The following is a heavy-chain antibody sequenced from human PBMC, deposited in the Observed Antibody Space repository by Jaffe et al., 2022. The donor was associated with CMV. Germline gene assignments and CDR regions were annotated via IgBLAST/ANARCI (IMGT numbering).Heavy chain of an antibody. J-gene: IGHJ4*02. Sequence: QVQLVQSGPEVKKPGSSVKVSCKASGVTFSRFVISWVRQAPGQGLEWMGEIIPFFGTSNYAQRFQGRVTLTADESTNTGYMELSSLRFEDTAVYYCARVGGGYSGSDTYFDFWGQGTLVTVSS. CDR2: IIPFFGTS. D-gene: IGHD5-12*01. CDR1: GVTFSRFV. CDR3: ARVGGGYSGSDTYFDF. V-gene: IGHV1-69*01.